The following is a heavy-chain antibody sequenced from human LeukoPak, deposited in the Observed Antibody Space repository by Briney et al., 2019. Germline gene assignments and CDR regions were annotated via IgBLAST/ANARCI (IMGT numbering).Heavy chain of an antibody. CDR1: GFTLSSHN. CDR3: ARPGITAFDI. J-gene: IGHJ3*02. D-gene: IGHD3-10*01. CDR2: ISSSGSVT. V-gene: IGHV3-48*01. Sequence: GGSLRLSCVASGFTLSSHNINWVRQAPGKGLEWVSHISSSGSVTYYGDSVKGRITISRDNAKNSVSLYMNSLRAEDSAVYYCARPGITAFDIWGQGTMVTVSS.